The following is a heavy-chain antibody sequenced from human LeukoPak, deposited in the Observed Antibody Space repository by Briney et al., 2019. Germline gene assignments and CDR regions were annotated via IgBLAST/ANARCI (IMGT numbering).Heavy chain of an antibody. V-gene: IGHV4-30-4*08. CDR1: GGSISSGGYY. D-gene: IGHD5-24*01. CDR2: IYYSGST. J-gene: IGHJ5*02. CDR3: ASRERNSNWFDP. Sequence: SQTLSLTCTVSGGSISSGGYYWSWIRQHPGKGLEWIGYIYYSGSTYYNPSLKSRVTISVDTSKNQFSLKLSSVTAADTAVYYCASRERNSNWFDPWGQGTLVTVSS.